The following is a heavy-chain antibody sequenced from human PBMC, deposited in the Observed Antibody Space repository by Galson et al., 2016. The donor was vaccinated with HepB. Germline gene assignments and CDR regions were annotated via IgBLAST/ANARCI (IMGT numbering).Heavy chain of an antibody. CDR1: GFSFKIYE. CDR2: ISYTGSNE. J-gene: IGHJ4*02. CDR3: ARGGFCGVNCHLTLLDY. D-gene: IGHD2-21*02. V-gene: IGHV3-48*03. Sequence: SLRLSCAASGFSFKIYEMNWVRQAPGKGLEWISYISYTGSNEYYADSVKGRFTISRDNAENSLYLQMNSLKVEDTAIYYCARGGFCGVNCHLTLLDYWGQGSLVTVSS.